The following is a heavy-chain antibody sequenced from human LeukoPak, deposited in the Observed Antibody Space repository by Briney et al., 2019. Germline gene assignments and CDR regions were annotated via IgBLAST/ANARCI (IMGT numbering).Heavy chain of an antibody. V-gene: IGHV4-39*01. D-gene: IGHD6-13*01. Sequence: SETLSLTCTVSGGSISSSSYYWGWIRQPPGKGLEWIGSICYSGSTYYNPSLKSRVTISVDTSKNQFSLKLSSVTAADTAVYYCARLPTGYSSSWYWRGYWGQGTLVTVSS. CDR3: ARLPTGYSSSWYWRGY. CDR1: GGSISSSSYY. J-gene: IGHJ4*02. CDR2: ICYSGST.